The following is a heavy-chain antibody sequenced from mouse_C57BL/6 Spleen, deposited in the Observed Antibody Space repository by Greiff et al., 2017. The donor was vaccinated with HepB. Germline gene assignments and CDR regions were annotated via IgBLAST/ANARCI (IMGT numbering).Heavy chain of an antibody. J-gene: IGHJ4*01. V-gene: IGHV2-2*01. CDR3: ARNFITTVVAHYYAMDY. CDR1: GFSLTSYG. D-gene: IGHD1-1*01. Sequence: VKLKQSGPGLVQPSQSLSITCTVSGFSLTSYGVHWVRQSPGKGLEWLGVIWSGGSTDYNAAFISRLSISKDNSKSQVFFKMNSLQADDTAIYYCARNFITTVVAHYYAMDYWGQGTSVTVSS. CDR2: IWSGGST.